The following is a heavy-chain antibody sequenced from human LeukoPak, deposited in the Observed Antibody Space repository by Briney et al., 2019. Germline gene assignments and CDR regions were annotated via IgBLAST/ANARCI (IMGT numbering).Heavy chain of an antibody. V-gene: IGHV1-69*05. CDR1: GGTFSSYA. CDR3: ARAAEMATIQFDY. J-gene: IGHJ4*02. CDR2: IIPIFGTA. Sequence: SVKVSCKASGGTFSSYAISWVRQAPGQGLEWMGGIIPIFGTANYAQKFQGRVTITRDTSASTAYMDLSSLRSEDTGVYYCARAAEMATIQFDYWGQGTLVTVSS. D-gene: IGHD5-24*01.